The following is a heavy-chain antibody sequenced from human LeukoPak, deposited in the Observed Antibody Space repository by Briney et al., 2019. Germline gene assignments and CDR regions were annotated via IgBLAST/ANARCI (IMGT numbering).Heavy chain of an antibody. CDR3: ARDKGWVYATAKNDAFDI. J-gene: IGHJ3*02. Sequence: ASVKVSCKASGYTFTSYDINWVRQATGQGLEWMGWMNPNSGNTGYAQKFQGRVTMTRDTSTSTVYMELSSLRSEDTAVYYCARDKGWVYATAKNDAFDIWGQGTMVTVSS. CDR1: GYTFTSYD. V-gene: IGHV1-8*02. D-gene: IGHD2-8*01. CDR2: MNPNSGNT.